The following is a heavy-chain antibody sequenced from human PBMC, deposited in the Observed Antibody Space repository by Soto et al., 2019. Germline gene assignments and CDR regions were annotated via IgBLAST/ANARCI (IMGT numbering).Heavy chain of an antibody. D-gene: IGHD6-13*01. CDR1: GFTFSSYT. CDR3: ARTLAAAAYYYYYGMDV. V-gene: IGHV3-48*02. J-gene: IGHJ6*02. Sequence: EVQLVESGGGLVQPGGSLRLSCAASGFTFSSYTMNWVRQAPGKGLEWVSYITSSSSTTYYADSVKGRFTISRDNAKNSLYLQMNSLRDEDTAVYYCARTLAAAAYYYYYGMDVWGQGTTVTVSS. CDR2: ITSSSSTT.